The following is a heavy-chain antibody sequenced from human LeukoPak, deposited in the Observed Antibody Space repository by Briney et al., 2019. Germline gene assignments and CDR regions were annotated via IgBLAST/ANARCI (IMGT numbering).Heavy chain of an antibody. V-gene: IGHV3-49*04. CDR1: GFTPRSYV. CDR2: IRSKAYGGTT. Sequence: GGSLRLSCVASGFTPRSYVMNWVRQAPGKGLEWVGFIRSKAYGGTTEYAASVKGRFTISRDDSKSIAYLQMNSLKTEDTAVYYCTRGPGPHCSSTSCYTRDAFDIWGQGTMVTVSS. D-gene: IGHD2-2*01. CDR3: TRGPGPHCSSTSCYTRDAFDI. J-gene: IGHJ3*02.